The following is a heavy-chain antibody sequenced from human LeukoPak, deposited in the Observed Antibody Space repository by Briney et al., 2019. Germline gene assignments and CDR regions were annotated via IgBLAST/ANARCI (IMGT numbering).Heavy chain of an antibody. J-gene: IGHJ4*02. D-gene: IGHD6-13*01. CDR3: ASGTPGYSSSWYLY. V-gene: IGHV4-34*01. CDR1: GGSFSGYY. CDR2: INHSGST. Sequence: SETLSLTCAVYGGSFSGYYWSWLRQPPGKGLEWIGEINHSGSTNYNPSLKSRVTISVDTSKNQFSLKLSSVTAADTAVYYCASGTPGYSSSWYLYWGQGTLVTVSS.